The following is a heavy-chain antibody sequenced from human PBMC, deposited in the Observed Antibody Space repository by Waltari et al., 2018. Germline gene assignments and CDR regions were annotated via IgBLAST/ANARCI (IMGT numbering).Heavy chain of an antibody. Sequence: EVQLVESGGGLVKPGGALRLSCAASGLIFSDYSMNWVRQVLGKGLEWVSTISSTSRYIYYGDSVKGRFTVSRDNAKNSLYLQMDSLRGEDTGLYYCARDAVTNFDWFDPWGQGTQVTVSS. CDR1: GLIFSDYS. D-gene: IGHD4-17*01. V-gene: IGHV3-21*01. CDR2: ISSTSRYI. J-gene: IGHJ5*02. CDR3: ARDAVTNFDWFDP.